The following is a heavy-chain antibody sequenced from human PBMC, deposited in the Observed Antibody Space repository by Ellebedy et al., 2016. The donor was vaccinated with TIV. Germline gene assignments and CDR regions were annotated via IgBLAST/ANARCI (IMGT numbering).Heavy chain of an antibody. D-gene: IGHD3-10*01. CDR3: ARAYYYGSGSLFDY. Sequence: GESLKISXAASGFTFTSYAMSWVRQAPGKGLEWISGISDSGGNTDYAASVKGRFTISRDNAKNSLYLQMNSLRAEDTAVYYCARAYYYGSGSLFDYWGQGTLVTVSS. CDR1: GFTFTSYA. V-gene: IGHV3-23*01. CDR2: ISDSGGNT. J-gene: IGHJ4*02.